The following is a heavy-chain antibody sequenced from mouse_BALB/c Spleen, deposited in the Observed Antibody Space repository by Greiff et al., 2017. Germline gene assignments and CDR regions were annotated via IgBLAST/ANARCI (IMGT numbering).Heavy chain of an antibody. J-gene: IGHJ4*01. V-gene: IGHV1-39*01. CDR1: GYSFTGYN. CDR3: AKETGYDGGYAMDY. CDR2: IDPYYGGT. D-gene: IGHD2-2*01. Sequence: EVKLMESGPELVKPGASVKISCKASGYSFTGYNMNWVKQSNGKSLEWIGNIDPYYGGTSYNQKFKGKATLTVDKSSSTAYMQLKSLTSEDSAVYYCAKETGYDGGYAMDYWGQGTSVTVSS.